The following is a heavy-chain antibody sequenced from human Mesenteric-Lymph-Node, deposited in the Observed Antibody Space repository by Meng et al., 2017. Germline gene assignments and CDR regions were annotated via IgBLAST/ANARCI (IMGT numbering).Heavy chain of an antibody. V-gene: IGHV4-31*01. CDR1: GGSISSGGYY. D-gene: IGHD3-22*01. CDR2: IYYSGST. CDR3: ARVGSGYYFPVDY. Sequence: SETLSLTCTVSGGSISSGGYYWSWIRQHPGKGLEWIGYIYYSGSTYYNPSLKSLVTISVDTSKNQFSLKLSSVTAADTAVYYCARVGSGYYFPVDYWGQGTLVTVSS. J-gene: IGHJ4*02.